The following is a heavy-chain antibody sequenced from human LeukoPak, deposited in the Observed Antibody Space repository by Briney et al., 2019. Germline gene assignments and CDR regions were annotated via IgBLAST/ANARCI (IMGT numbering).Heavy chain of an antibody. V-gene: IGHV4-61*05. CDR2: IYYGGST. Sequence: SETLSLTCTVSGGPISSSNDYWGWVRQPPGKGLEWIGYIYYGGSTNYNPSLKSRVTMSVDTSKNQFSLKLSSVTAADTAIYYCARSSYDSSGYSPDYFDFWGQGTLVTVSS. CDR1: GGPISSSNDY. CDR3: ARSSYDSSGYSPDYFDF. J-gene: IGHJ4*02. D-gene: IGHD3-22*01.